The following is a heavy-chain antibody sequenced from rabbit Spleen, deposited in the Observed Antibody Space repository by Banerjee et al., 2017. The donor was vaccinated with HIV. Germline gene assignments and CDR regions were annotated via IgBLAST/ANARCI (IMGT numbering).Heavy chain of an antibody. D-gene: IGHD1-1*01. Sequence: QEQLVESGGDLVKPGASLTLTCKASGFDFSRSDWICWVRQAPGKGLEWIGIIYPITETTYYANWVNGRFTISSDNAQNTVDLQMHSLTAADTATYFCAREDVGGSVTLWGPGTLVTVS. CDR1: GFDFSRSDW. CDR2: IYPITETT. CDR3: AREDVGGSVTL. V-gene: IGHV1S43*01. J-gene: IGHJ4*01.